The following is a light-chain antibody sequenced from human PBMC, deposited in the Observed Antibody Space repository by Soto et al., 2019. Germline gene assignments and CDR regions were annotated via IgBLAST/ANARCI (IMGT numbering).Light chain of an antibody. CDR1: SSDVGPYNY. CDR2: EVS. V-gene: IGLV2-14*01. J-gene: IGLJ3*02. CDR3: NSYTRSSTLV. Sequence: QSALTQPASVSGSPGQSITISCTGTSSDVGPYNYVSWYQQHPGKAPKLMIYEVSNRPSGVSNRFSGSKSGNTASLTISGLQAEDEADYYCNSYTRSSTLVFGGGTKLTVL.